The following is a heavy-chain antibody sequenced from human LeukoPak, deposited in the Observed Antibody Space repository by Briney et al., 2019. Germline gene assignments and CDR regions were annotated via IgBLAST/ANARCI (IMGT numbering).Heavy chain of an antibody. CDR2: IYYSGNT. Sequence: SETLSLTCTVSGVSISSSNSYWGWIRQPPGQGLEWIGSIYYSGNTYYNASLKSQVSISIDTSKNQFSLKLTSVTAADTAVYYCARQTGSGLFILPGGQGTLVTVSS. CDR3: ARQTGSGLFILP. CDR1: GVSISSSNSY. J-gene: IGHJ4*02. V-gene: IGHV4-39*01. D-gene: IGHD3/OR15-3a*01.